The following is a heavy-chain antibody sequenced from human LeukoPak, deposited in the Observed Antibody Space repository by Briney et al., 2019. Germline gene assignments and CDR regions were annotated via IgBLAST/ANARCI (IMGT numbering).Heavy chain of an antibody. J-gene: IGHJ4*02. V-gene: IGHV3-23*01. CDR3: ARPDCSSTSCYTLEF. D-gene: IGHD2-2*02. CDR2: ISGSGGST. Sequence: GGSLRLSCAAAGFTFSNYAMTWVRQAPGKGLEWVSSISGSGGSTYYADSVKGRFTISRDNSKNTLYLQMNSLRAEDTAVYYCARPDCSSTSCYTLEFWGQGTLVTVSS. CDR1: GFTFSNYA.